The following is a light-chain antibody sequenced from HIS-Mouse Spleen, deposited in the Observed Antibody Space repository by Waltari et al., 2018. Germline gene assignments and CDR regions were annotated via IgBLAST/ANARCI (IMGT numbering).Light chain of an antibody. J-gene: IGKJ1*01. CDR3: QQYYSTPWT. Sequence: DIVMTQSPDSLAVYLGERATINCKSSQSVLYSSNNKNYLAWYQQKPGQPPKLLIDWASTRESGVPDRFSGSGSGTDFTLTISSLQAEDVAVYYCQQYYSTPWTFGQGTKVEIK. CDR2: WAS. V-gene: IGKV4-1*01. CDR1: QSVLYSSNNKNY.